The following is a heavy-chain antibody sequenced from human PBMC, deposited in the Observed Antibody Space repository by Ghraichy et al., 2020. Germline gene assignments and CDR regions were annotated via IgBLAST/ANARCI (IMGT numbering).Heavy chain of an antibody. J-gene: IGHJ1*01. Sequence: LSLTCAASGFTFSSYGMHWVRQAPGKGLQWVAVISYDGSNKDYVDSVKGRFTISRDNSKNTLYLQMNSLRAEDMAVYYCAKAPSNCSSTSCYSRYFQHWGQGTLVTVSS. CDR1: GFTFSSYG. CDR3: AKAPSNCSSTSCYSRYFQH. V-gene: IGHV3-30*18. CDR2: ISYDGSNK. D-gene: IGHD2-2*02.